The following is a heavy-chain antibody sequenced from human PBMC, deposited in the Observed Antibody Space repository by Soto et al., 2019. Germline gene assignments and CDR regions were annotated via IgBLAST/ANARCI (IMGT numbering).Heavy chain of an antibody. CDR2: IYSGGSI. D-gene: IGHD3-16*01. CDR3: ARDGNGQRGSPH. CDR1: GFTVSNNF. V-gene: IGHV3-53*02. Sequence: VQLVESGGGLIQAGGSLRLSCAVSGFTVSNNFMMWVRQAPGKGLEWVSLIYSGGSISYADSVKGRFTISRDGSMNMLYLQVNSLTAEDTAVYYCARDGNGQRGSPHCGQGTLVTVSS. J-gene: IGHJ4*02.